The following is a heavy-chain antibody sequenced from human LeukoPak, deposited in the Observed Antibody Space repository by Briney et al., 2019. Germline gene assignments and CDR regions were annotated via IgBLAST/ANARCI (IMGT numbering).Heavy chain of an antibody. CDR1: GFTFSSYG. CDR2: IRYDGSNK. CDR3: AKDRRQLEAFDY. V-gene: IGHV3-30*02. Sequence: GGSLRLSCAASGFTFSSYGMHWVRQAPGKGLEWVAFIRYDGSNKYYADSVKGRFTIFRDNSKNTLYLQMNSLRAEDTAVYYCAKDRRQLEAFDYWGQGTLVTVSS. D-gene: IGHD6-6*01. J-gene: IGHJ4*02.